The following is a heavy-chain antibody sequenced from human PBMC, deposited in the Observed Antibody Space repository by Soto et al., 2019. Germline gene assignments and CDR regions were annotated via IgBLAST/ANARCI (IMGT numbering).Heavy chain of an antibody. D-gene: IGHD4-17*01. Sequence: GGSLRLSCAASGFTFSSYGMHWVRQAPGKGLEWVAVISYDGSNKYYADSVKGRFTISRDNSKNTLYLQMNSLRAEDTAVYYCAKEAYGVADYWGQGTLVTVSS. CDR2: ISYDGSNK. V-gene: IGHV3-30*18. J-gene: IGHJ4*02. CDR1: GFTFSSYG. CDR3: AKEAYGVADY.